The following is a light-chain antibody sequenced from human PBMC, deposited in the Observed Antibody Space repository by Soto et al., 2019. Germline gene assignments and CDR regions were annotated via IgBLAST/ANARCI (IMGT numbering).Light chain of an antibody. Sequence: IQMTQSPSSLSASVGDRVTITCRASQVISSALAWYQQKSGKAPKLLIYDASSLESGVPSRFSGSGSGTDFTLTISSLQPEDFATYYCQQFNPLTFGGGTKVDIK. V-gene: IGKV1-13*02. CDR1: QVISSA. J-gene: IGKJ4*01. CDR3: QQFNPLT. CDR2: DAS.